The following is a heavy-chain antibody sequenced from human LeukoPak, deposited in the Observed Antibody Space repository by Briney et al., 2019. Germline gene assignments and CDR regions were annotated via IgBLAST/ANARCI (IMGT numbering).Heavy chain of an antibody. V-gene: IGHV3-30*19. Sequence: GGSLRLSCAASGFTFSSCGMHWVRQAPGKGLEWVAVISYDGSNKYYADSVKGRFTISRDNSKNTLYLQMNSLRAEDTAVYYCARAPDLWFGELNFDYWGQGILVTVSS. CDR1: GFTFSSCG. D-gene: IGHD3-10*01. CDR3: ARAPDLWFGELNFDY. J-gene: IGHJ4*02. CDR2: ISYDGSNK.